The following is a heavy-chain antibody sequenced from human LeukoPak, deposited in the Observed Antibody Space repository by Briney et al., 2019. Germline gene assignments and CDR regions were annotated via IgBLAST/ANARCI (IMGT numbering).Heavy chain of an antibody. V-gene: IGHV3-30*04. CDR3: ARGYNYDILTGYYNWYYYYGMDV. CDR1: GLTFSSYA. Sequence: GRSLRLSCAASGLTFSSYAMHWVRQAPGKGLEWVAVISYDGSNKYYADSVKGRFTISRDNSKNTLYLQMNSPRAEDTAVYYCARGYNYDILTGYYNWYYYYGMDVWGQGTTVTVSS. D-gene: IGHD3-9*01. CDR2: ISYDGSNK. J-gene: IGHJ6*02.